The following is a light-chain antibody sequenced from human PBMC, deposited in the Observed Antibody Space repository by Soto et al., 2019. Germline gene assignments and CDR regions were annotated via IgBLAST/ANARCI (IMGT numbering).Light chain of an antibody. J-gene: IGKJ4*01. CDR3: PQYADSLT. CDR1: QSVSSNY. Sequence: IVLTQSPGTLSLSPGERATLSCRASQSVSSNYLAWYQQKPGQAPRLLIYGASSRATGIPDRFSGSGSGTDFTLSISSLQPEDSAVYSCPQYADSLTFGGGTKVEIK. CDR2: GAS. V-gene: IGKV3-20*01.